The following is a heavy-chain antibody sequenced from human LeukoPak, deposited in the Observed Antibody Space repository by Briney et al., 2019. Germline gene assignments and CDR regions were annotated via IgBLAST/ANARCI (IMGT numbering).Heavy chain of an antibody. CDR3: ARDAVAGTSGVDY. CDR2: IYYSGST. D-gene: IGHD6-19*01. CDR1: GGSISSYY. J-gene: IGHJ4*02. Sequence: SETLSLTCTVSGGSISSYYWSWIRQPPGKGLEWIGYIYYSGSTNYNPSLKSRVTISVDTSKNQFSLKLSSVTAADTAVYYCARDAVAGTSGVDYWGQGTLVTVSS. V-gene: IGHV4-59*12.